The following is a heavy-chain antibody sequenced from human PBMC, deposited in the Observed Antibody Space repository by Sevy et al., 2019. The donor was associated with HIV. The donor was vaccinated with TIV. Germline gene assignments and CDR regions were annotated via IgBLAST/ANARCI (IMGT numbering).Heavy chain of an antibody. CDR2: ISSSGSTI. D-gene: IGHD1-26*01. V-gene: IGHV3-48*03. J-gene: IGHJ6*03. CDR1: GFTFSSYE. Sequence: GGSLRLSCAASGFTFSSYEMNWVRQAPGKGLEWVSYISSSGSTIYYADSVKGRFTISGDNAKNSLYLQMNSLRAEDTAVYYCARVGGSYYYYYMDVWGKGTTVTVSS. CDR3: ARVGGSYYYYYMDV.